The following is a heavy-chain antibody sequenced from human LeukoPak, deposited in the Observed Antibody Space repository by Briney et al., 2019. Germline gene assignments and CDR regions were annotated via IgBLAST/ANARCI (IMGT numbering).Heavy chain of an antibody. V-gene: IGHV3-30*18. Sequence: PGGSLRLSCAASGFTFSSYGMHWVRQAPGKGLEWVAVISYDGSNKYYADSVKGRFTISRDNSKDTLYPQMNSLRAEDTAVYYCAKDRSYYGSGSYYDYWGQGTLVTVSS. CDR2: ISYDGSNK. CDR3: AKDRSYYGSGSYYDY. D-gene: IGHD3-10*01. J-gene: IGHJ4*02. CDR1: GFTFSSYG.